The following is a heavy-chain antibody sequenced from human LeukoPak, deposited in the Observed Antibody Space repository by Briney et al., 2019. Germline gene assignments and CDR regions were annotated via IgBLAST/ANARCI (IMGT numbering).Heavy chain of an antibody. CDR1: GYTFTGYY. J-gene: IGHJ6*02. CDR3: ARGGVVTSVGHTFYYGMDV. CDR2: IVPNSGDT. D-gene: IGHD3-22*01. Sequence: ASGKVSCKTSGYTFTGYYMLWVRQAPGQGLEWMGRIVPNSGDTNYAQKFQGRVTLTRDTSISTAYMELSRLRSDDTAIYYCARGGVVTSVGHTFYYGMDVWGQGTTVTVSS. V-gene: IGHV1-2*06.